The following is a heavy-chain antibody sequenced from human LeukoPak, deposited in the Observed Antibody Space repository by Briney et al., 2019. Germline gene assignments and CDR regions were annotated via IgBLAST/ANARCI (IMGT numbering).Heavy chain of an antibody. D-gene: IGHD1-26*01. Sequence: PSETLSLTCTVSGGSISSGGYYWSWIRQHPGKGLEWIGYIYHSGSTYYNPSLKSRVTISVDRSKNQFSLKLSSVTAADTAVYYCARGVSGSYFDYWGQGTLVTVSS. CDR1: GGSISSGGYY. J-gene: IGHJ4*02. V-gene: IGHV4-30-2*01. CDR2: IYHSGST. CDR3: ARGVSGSYFDY.